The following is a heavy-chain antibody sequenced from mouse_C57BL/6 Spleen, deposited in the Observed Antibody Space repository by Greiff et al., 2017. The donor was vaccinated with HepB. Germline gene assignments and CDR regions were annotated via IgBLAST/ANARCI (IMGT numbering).Heavy chain of an antibody. D-gene: IGHD3-2*02. CDR2: IDPSDSYT. J-gene: IGHJ4*01. V-gene: IGHV1-59*01. CDR3: ALDSSGPSYYAMDY. CDR1: GYTFTSYW. Sequence: QVQLQQPGAELVRPGTSVKLSCKASGYTFTSYWMHWVKQRPGQGLEWIGVIDPSDSYTNYNQKFKGKATLTVDTSSSTAYMQLSSLTSEDSAVYYCALDSSGPSYYAMDYWGQGTSVTVSS.